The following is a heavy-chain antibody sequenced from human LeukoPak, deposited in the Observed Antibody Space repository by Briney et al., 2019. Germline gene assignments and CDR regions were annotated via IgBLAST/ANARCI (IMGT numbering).Heavy chain of an antibody. CDR3: AKTKGDSYYYYYYMDV. J-gene: IGHJ6*03. D-gene: IGHD2-8*01. CDR1: GGSITSYY. Sequence: SETLSLTCTVSGGSITSYYWSWIRQPPGKGLEWIGYIYYSGSTNYNPSLKSRVTISVDTSKNQFSLKLSSVTAADTAVYYCAKTKGDSYYYYYYMDVWGKGTTVTISS. V-gene: IGHV4-59*12. CDR2: IYYSGST.